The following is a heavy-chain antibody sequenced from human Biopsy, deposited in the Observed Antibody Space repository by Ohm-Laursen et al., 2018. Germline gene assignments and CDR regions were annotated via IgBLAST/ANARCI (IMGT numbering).Heavy chain of an antibody. D-gene: IGHD2-8*02. J-gene: IGHJ4*02. CDR2: IHGDERSA. Sequence: SLRLSCAASGFTFSRSAMHWVRQAPGKGLMWVSRIHGDERSATYAEPVKGRFTISRDNAKNTLHLQMNSLRAEDTAAYYCTGDSGGLGDYWGQGTLVTVSS. V-gene: IGHV3-74*03. CDR1: GFTFSRSA. CDR3: TGDSGGLGDY.